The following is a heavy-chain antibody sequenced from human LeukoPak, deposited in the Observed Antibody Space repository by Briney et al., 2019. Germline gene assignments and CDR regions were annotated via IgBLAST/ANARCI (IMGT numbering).Heavy chain of an antibody. J-gene: IGHJ1*01. CDR2: ISSVGST. Sequence: TGGSLRLSCAASGFTVSSNYMSWARQAPGKGLEWVSLISSVGSTYYADSVKGRFTISRDNSKNTLYLQMNSLRAEDTAVYYCARDQYSSNWYVHHWGQGTLVTVS. CDR3: ARDQYSSNWYVHH. D-gene: IGHD6-19*01. CDR1: GFTVSSNY. V-gene: IGHV3-53*01.